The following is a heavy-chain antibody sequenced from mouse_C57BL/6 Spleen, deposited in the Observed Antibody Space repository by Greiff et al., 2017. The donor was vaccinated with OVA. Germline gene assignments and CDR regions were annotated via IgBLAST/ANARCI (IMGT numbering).Heavy chain of an antibody. CDR1: GFTFSSYG. V-gene: IGHV5-6*02. CDR3: ARPLYSSGYFDY. CDR2: ISSGGSYT. Sequence: EVMLVESGGDLVKPGGSLKLSCAASGFTFSSYGMSWVRQTPDKRLAWVATISSGGSYTYYPDSVKGRFTISRDNAKNSLYLQMSSLKSEDTAMYYCARPLYSSGYFDYWGQGTTLTVSS. J-gene: IGHJ2*01. D-gene: IGHD3-2*02.